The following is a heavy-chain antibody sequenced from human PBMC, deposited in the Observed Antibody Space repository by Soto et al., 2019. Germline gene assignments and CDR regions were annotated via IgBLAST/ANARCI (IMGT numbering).Heavy chain of an antibody. CDR3: ARGPTYYYDSSGYYLFDY. CDR2: IYYSVTT. V-gene: IGHV4-59*01. J-gene: IGHJ4*02. Sequence: SETLSLTCTFSGGSIISYYWSWIRQPPGRGLEWIGYIYYSVTTNYNPSLKSRVTISVDTSKNQFSLKLSSVTAADTAVYYCARGPTYYYDSSGYYLFDYWGQGTLVTVSS. CDR1: GGSIISYY. D-gene: IGHD3-22*01.